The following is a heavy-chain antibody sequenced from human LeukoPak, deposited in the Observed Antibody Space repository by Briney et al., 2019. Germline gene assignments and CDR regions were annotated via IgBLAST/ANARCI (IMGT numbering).Heavy chain of an antibody. J-gene: IGHJ4*02. D-gene: IGHD2-15*01. CDR3: AKIEYCSGGSCYNFDS. V-gene: IGHV3-23*01. Sequence: GGTLRLSCAASGFTFSSYGMSWVRQAPGKGLEWVSAISGSGGSTFYTDSVRGRFTISRDNSKNTLYLQMHSLRAEDTAVYYCAKIEYCSGGSCYNFDSWGQGTLVTVSP. CDR2: ISGSGGST. CDR1: GFTFSSYG.